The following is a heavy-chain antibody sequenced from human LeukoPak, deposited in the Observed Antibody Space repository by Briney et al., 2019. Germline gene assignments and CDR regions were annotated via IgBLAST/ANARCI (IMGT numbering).Heavy chain of an antibody. CDR1: GGSFSGYY. CDR2: INHSGST. Sequence: SETLSLTCAVYGGSFSGYYWSWIRQPPGKGLEWIGEINHSGSTNYNPSLKSRVTISVDTSKNQFSLKLSSVTAADTAVYCCARDFKLDYWGQGTLVTVSS. CDR3: ARDFKLDY. J-gene: IGHJ4*02. V-gene: IGHV4-34*01.